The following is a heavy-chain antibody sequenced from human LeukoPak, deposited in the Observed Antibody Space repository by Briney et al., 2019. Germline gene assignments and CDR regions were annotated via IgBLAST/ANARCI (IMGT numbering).Heavy chain of an antibody. CDR2: VSGSGGST. D-gene: IGHD1-26*01. J-gene: IGHJ4*02. CDR1: GFTFSSYD. CDR3: AKDSHSGTYFDS. V-gene: IGHV3-23*01. Sequence: GGSLRLSCAASGFTFSSYDMSWVHQAPGKGLEWVSAVSGSGGSTYYADSVKGRFTISRDNSKSTLFLQMNSLRAEDTAVYYCAKDSHSGTYFDSWGRGTLVTVSS.